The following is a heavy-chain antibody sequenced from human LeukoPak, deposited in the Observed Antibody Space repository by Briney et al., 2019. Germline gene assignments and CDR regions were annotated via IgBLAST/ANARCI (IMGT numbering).Heavy chain of an antibody. CDR2: IYSCGST. J-gene: IGHJ4*02. CDR1: GFTVSSNY. D-gene: IGHD3-22*01. V-gene: IGHV3-66*01. CDR3: AKFPGTGYYDSTPFDY. Sequence: GGSLRLSCAASGFTVSSNYMSWVRQAPGKGLEWVSVIYSCGSTYYADSVKGRFTISRDNSKNTLYLQMNSLRAEDTAVYYCAKFPGTGYYDSTPFDYWGQGTLVTVSS.